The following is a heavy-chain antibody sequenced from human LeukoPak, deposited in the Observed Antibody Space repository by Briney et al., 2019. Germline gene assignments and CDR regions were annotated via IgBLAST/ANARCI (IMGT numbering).Heavy chain of an antibody. CDR2: ISFDGSNK. D-gene: IGHD5-24*01. Sequence: PRGSLRLSCAASRFTFRSYAMHTVGQTAGTGVEWVAGISFDGSNKYYADSVKARFTFTRDNSKNTLYLQMNSMRAEDTAVYYCARGLIWLQWDVDYWGQGTLVTVSS. CDR1: RFTFRSYA. CDR3: ARGLIWLQWDVDY. V-gene: IGHV3-30*01. J-gene: IGHJ4*02.